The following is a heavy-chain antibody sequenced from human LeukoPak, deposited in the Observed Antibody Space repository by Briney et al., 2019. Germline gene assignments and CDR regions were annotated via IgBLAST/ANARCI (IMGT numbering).Heavy chain of an antibody. CDR3: ARDRGGTGDFDY. CDR2: INPDNGNA. J-gene: IGHJ4*02. CDR1: GYPLISYV. Sequence: GASVKVSCKASGYPLISYVIHWVRQAPGQRLEWMGWINPDNGNAEYSQKFQGRVTITRDTSATTAYMELSSLRSEDMAVYYCARDRGGTGDFDYWGQGTLVTVSS. V-gene: IGHV1-3*01. D-gene: IGHD3-10*01.